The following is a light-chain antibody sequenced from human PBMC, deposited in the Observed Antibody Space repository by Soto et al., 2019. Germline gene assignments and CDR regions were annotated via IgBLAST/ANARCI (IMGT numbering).Light chain of an antibody. Sequence: QSVLTQPPSASATPGQTVTISCSGASSNIGSYTVNWYQQLPGTAPKLLIFSNNQRPSGVPDRFSGSRSGTSASLYITGLQSEDEADFYCAAWDDSLGGLIFGGGTKLTV. CDR3: AAWDDSLGGLI. CDR1: SSNIGSYT. CDR2: SNN. J-gene: IGLJ2*01. V-gene: IGLV1-44*01.